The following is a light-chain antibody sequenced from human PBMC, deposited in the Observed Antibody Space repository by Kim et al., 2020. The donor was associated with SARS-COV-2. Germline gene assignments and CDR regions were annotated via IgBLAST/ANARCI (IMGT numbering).Light chain of an antibody. CDR3: QSLDTSLRGFVI. CDR1: GTNNGAGFN. J-gene: IGLJ2*01. V-gene: IGLV1-40*01. CDR2: DDN. Sequence: VTIACTGSGTNNGAGFNVPWYQCQPRTAPKLLISDDNNRPSGVPDRFSASKSATSASLAISGLQAEDEADYYCQSLDTSLRGFVIFGGGTQLTVL.